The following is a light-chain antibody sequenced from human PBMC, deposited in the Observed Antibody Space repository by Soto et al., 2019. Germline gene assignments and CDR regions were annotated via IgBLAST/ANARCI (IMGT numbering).Light chain of an antibody. CDR3: VSWDGSLNSLL. CDR1: SSNIGSNF. V-gene: IGLV1-47*01. CDR2: GTH. J-gene: IGLJ2*01. Sequence: QAVVTQPPSASGTPGLRVTISCSGGSSNIGSNFVYWYQHLPGAAPKLLIYGTHQRPSGVPDRFSASKSGASASLAISGLRSEDEADYYCVSWDGSLNSLLFGGGTQLTVL.